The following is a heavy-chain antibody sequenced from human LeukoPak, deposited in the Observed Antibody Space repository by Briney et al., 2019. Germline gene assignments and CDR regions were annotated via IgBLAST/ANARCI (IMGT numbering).Heavy chain of an antibody. CDR2: INHSGST. CDR3: ARGEGYSDY. CDR1: GGSISSSIYY. Sequence: PSETLSLTCIVSGGSISSSIYYWAWVRQPPGKGLEWIGEINHSGSTNYNPSLKSRVTISVDTSKNQFSLKLSSVTAADTAVYYCARGEGYSDYWGQGTLVTVSS. J-gene: IGHJ4*02. V-gene: IGHV4-39*07. D-gene: IGHD1-26*01.